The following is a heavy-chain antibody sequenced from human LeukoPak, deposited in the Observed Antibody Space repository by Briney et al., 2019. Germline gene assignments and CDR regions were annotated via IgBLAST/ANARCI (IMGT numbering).Heavy chain of an antibody. CDR3: ARDAEIHYDILTGYYPY. J-gene: IGHJ4*02. D-gene: IGHD3-9*01. V-gene: IGHV1-69*05. CDR1: GGTFSSYA. CDR2: IIPIFGTA. Sequence: GASVKVSCKASGGTFSSYAISWVRQAPGQGLEWMGGIIPIFGTANYAQKFQGRVTITTDESTSTAYMELRSLRSEDTAVYYCARDAEIHYDILTGYYPYWGQGTLVTVSS.